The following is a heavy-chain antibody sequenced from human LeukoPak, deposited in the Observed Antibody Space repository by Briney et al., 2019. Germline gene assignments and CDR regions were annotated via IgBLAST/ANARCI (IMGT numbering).Heavy chain of an antibody. CDR1: GGSISSYY. CDR3: ARYSSSWYPHWFDP. Sequence: SETLSLTCTVSGGSISSYYWSWIRQPPGKGLEWIGYIYYSGSTNYNPSLKSRVTISVDTSKNQFSLKLSSVTAADTAVYYCARYSSSWYPHWFDPWGQGTLVTVSS. D-gene: IGHD6-13*01. J-gene: IGHJ5*02. CDR2: IYYSGST. V-gene: IGHV4-59*01.